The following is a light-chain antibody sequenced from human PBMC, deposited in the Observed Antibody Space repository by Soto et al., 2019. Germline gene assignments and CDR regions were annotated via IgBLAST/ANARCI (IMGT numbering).Light chain of an antibody. CDR2: QAS. J-gene: IGKJ2*01. V-gene: IGKV1-5*03. CDR1: QSIDTW. Sequence: DIQMTQSPSTLSATVGDRLTITCRASQSIDTWLAWYQQKPGKAPQVLINQASTLESGVPSRFSGSGSGTEFTLTITSLQRDDFASYFCQHYHSSRYTFGQGTKVDIK. CDR3: QHYHSSRYT.